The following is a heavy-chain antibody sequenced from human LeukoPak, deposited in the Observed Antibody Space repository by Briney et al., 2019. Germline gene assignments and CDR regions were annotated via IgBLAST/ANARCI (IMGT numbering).Heavy chain of an antibody. D-gene: IGHD2-21*02. J-gene: IGHJ6*03. CDR3: AREERSLVVVTATDYYYYYMDV. Sequence: ASVKVSCKASGYTFTSYDINWVRQATGQGLEWMGWMNPNSGNTGYAQKFQGRVTMTRNTSISTAYMELSSLRSEDTAVYYCAREERSLVVVTATDYYYYYMDVWGKGTTVTISS. CDR2: MNPNSGNT. CDR1: GYTFTSYD. V-gene: IGHV1-8*01.